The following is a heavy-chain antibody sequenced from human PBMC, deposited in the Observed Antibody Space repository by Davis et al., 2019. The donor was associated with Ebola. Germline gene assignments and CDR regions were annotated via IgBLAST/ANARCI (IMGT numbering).Heavy chain of an antibody. J-gene: IGHJ6*02. V-gene: IGHV3-11*01. CDR2: ISSSGSTI. CDR3: AKDIGLITMVRGVIGYYYGMDV. CDR1: GFTFSDYY. D-gene: IGHD3-10*01. Sequence: GESLKISCAASGFTFSDYYMSWIRQAPGKGLEWVSYISSSGSTIYYADSVKGRFTISRDNAKNSLYLQMNSLRAEDTAVYYCAKDIGLITMVRGVIGYYYGMDVWGQGTTVTVSS.